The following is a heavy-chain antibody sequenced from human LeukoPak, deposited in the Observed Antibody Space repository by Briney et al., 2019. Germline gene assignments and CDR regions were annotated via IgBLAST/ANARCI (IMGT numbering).Heavy chain of an antibody. J-gene: IGHJ6*02. V-gene: IGHV1-18*01. CDR3: TSCLRPYYYYGMDV. CDR1: GYTFTSYG. CDR2: ISAYNGNT. Sequence: GASVKVSCKASGYTFTSYGISWVRQAPGQGLEWMGWISAYNGNTNYAQKLQGIVTMTTDTSTSTAYMELRSLRSDDTAVYCSTSCLRPYYYYGMDVWGQGTTVTVSS. D-gene: IGHD2-2*01.